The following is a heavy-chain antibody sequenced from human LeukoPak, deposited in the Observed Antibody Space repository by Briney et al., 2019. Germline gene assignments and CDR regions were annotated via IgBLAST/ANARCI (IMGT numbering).Heavy chain of an antibody. V-gene: IGHV3-21*01. CDR2: ISSSSSYI. J-gene: IGHJ4*02. CDR3: ARGVGTQDYFDY. Sequence: GGSLRLSCAASGFTFSSYSMNWVRQAPGKGLEWVSSISSSSSYIYYADSVKGRFTISRDNAKNSLYLQMNSLRAEDTAVYYCARGVGTQDYFDYWGQGALVTVSS. CDR1: GFTFSSYS. D-gene: IGHD2-15*01.